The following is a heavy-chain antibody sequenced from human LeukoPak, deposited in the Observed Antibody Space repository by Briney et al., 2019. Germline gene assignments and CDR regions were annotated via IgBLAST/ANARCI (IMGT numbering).Heavy chain of an antibody. D-gene: IGHD5-18*01. CDR2: IYYSGST. Sequence: PSETLSLTCTVSGGSISSYYWSWIRQPPGKGLEWIGYIYYSGSTNYNPSLKSRVTISVDTSKNQFSLKLSSVTAADTAVYYCARGVDTAMVTSIDYWGQGTLVTVSS. CDR1: GGSISSYY. CDR3: ARGVDTAMVTSIDY. J-gene: IGHJ4*02. V-gene: IGHV4-59*01.